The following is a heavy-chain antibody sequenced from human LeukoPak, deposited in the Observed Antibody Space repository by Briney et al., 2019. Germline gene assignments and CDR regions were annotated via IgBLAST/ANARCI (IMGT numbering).Heavy chain of an antibody. J-gene: IGHJ4*02. CDR1: GFTFSNYA. V-gene: IGHV3-73*01. D-gene: IGHD3-22*01. CDR3: TGDNFDSSVKFDY. Sequence: GGSLRLSCAASGFTFSNYAMNWVRQASGKGLEWVGRIRSKANNYATAYAASVKGRFTISRDDSKNTAYLQMNSLKTEDTAVYYCTGDNFDSSVKFDYWGQGTLVTVSS. CDR2: IRSKANNYAT.